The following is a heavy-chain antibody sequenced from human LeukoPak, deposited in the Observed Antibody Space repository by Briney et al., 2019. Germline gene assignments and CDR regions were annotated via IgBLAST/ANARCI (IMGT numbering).Heavy chain of an antibody. CDR2: INAGNGNT. V-gene: IGHV1-3*01. CDR1: GYTFTSYA. J-gene: IGHJ4*02. Sequence: GASVKVSCKASGYTFTSYAMHWVRQAPGQRLEWMGWINAGNGNTKYSQKFQGRVTITRDTSASTAYMELSSLRSEDTAVYYCARGKGYYDSSGLDYWGQGTLVTVSS. CDR3: ARGKGYYDSSGLDY. D-gene: IGHD3-22*01.